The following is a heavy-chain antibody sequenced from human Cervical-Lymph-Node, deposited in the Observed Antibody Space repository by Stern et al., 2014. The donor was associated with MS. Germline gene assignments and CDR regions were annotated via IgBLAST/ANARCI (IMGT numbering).Heavy chain of an antibody. CDR1: GYTFTAYF. CDR2: ISPKIGRA. Sequence: VQLVQSGAEVERPGASVKVSCKASGYTFTAYFLHWVRQAPGQGLEWMGWISPKIGRATYAQKFQDRVTMTRDTSINTGYMEVSSLRSDDTAVYYCARDRGSYSDYWGQGTLVAVSS. J-gene: IGHJ4*02. D-gene: IGHD1-26*01. CDR3: ARDRGSYSDY. V-gene: IGHV1-2*02.